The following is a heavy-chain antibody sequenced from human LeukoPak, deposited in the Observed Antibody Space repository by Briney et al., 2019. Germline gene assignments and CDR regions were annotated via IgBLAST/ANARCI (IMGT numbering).Heavy chain of an antibody. CDR2: IYYTGNT. D-gene: IGHD2-15*01. CDR3: ARGHGRYCSGGSCYPRGFWFDP. V-gene: IGHV4-39*01. Sequence: SETLSLTCTVSGVSISSSYSYWGWIRQPPGMGLEWIGSIYYTGNTYYNASLKSQVSISIDTSKNQFSLKLSSVTAADTAVYYCARGHGRYCSGGSCYPRGFWFDPWGQGTLVTVSS. CDR1: GVSISSSYSY. J-gene: IGHJ5*02.